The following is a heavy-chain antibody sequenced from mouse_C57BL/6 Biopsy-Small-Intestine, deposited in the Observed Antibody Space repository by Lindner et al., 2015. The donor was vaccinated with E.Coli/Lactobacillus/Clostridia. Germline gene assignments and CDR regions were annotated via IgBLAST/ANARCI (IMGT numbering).Heavy chain of an antibody. CDR3: ARGYYYGSSPRWFAY. CDR2: IDPEDGET. Sequence: VQLQESGGRACEARGLSQVCPAQLLASTFKDYYMHWVKQRTEQGLEWIGKIDPEDGETKYAPKFQGKATITADTSSDTAYLQLSSLTSEDTAVYYCARGYYYGSSPRWFAYWGQGTLVTVSA. J-gene: IGHJ3*01. CDR1: ASTFKDYY. D-gene: IGHD1-1*01. V-gene: IGHV14-2*01.